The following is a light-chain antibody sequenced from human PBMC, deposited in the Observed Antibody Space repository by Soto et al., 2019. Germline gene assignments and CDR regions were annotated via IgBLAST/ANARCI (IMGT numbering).Light chain of an antibody. J-gene: IGKJ2*01. CDR3: QQSGSSPPKYT. V-gene: IGKV3-20*01. Sequence: EIVLTQSPGTLSLSPGERATLSCRASQSVSSSYLAWYQQKPGQAPRLLLYDASSRATGIPDRVSGSGSGTDFIFTISRLENEDVAVYYCQQSGSSPPKYTFGQGTKLEIK. CDR2: DAS. CDR1: QSVSSSY.